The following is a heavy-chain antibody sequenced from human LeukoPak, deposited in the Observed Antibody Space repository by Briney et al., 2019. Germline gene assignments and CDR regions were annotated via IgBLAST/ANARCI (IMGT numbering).Heavy chain of an antibody. J-gene: IGHJ5*02. V-gene: IGHV1-8*01. CDR3: ARAGGYPERFDP. CDR1: GYTFSKYD. D-gene: IGHD5-12*01. Sequence: ASVKVSCKASGYTFSKYDINWVRQATGQGLEWMGWMNPNSGNTGYAQKFQGRVTMTRNTSISTAYMELSSLRSEDTAVYYCARAGGYPERFDPWGQGTLVTVSS. CDR2: MNPNSGNT.